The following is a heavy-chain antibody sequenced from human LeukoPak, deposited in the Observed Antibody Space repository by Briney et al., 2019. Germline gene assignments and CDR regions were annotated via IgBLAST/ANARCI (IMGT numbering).Heavy chain of an antibody. CDR2: IKQDGSVK. J-gene: IGHJ4*02. CDR1: GFTFSNYW. Sequence: GGSLRLSCAASGFTFSNYWMSWVRQAPEKGLEWVANIKQDGSVKQYVDSMKGRFTISRDNAKNSLYLQMNSLRAEDTAVYYCARDRDDGGFDYWGQGTLVTVSS. V-gene: IGHV3-7*01. D-gene: IGHD4-23*01. CDR3: ARDRDDGGFDY.